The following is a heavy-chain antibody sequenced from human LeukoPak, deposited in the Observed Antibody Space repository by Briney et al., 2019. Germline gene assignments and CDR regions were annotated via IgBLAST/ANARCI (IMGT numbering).Heavy chain of an antibody. CDR3: ARVIRGTGGDWLDP. Sequence: GGSLRLSCAASGFTFSDYYMRWIRQAPGKGLEWVAYVTSSSSTNYADSVKGRFSGSKDNAKNSLFLQMNGLRAEDTAVYYCARVIRGTGGDWLDPWGQGTLVTVSS. D-gene: IGHD1-1*01. V-gene: IGHV3-11*06. CDR2: VTSSSST. CDR1: GFTFSDYY. J-gene: IGHJ5*02.